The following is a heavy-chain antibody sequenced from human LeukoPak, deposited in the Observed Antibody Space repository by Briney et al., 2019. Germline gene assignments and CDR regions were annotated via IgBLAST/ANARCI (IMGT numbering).Heavy chain of an antibody. J-gene: IGHJ5*02. V-gene: IGHV3-49*04. D-gene: IGHD1-1*01. CDR3: SRVLTSGTRRFDP. CDR1: GFIFGDYG. Sequence: PGRSLRLSCTAPGFIFGDYGLSWVRQAPGKRLEWVGFIRSKADGGTTEYAASVKGRFTTSRDDSKSIAYLQMNSLQTEDTAVFYCSRVLTSGTRRFDPWGQGTLVTVSS. CDR2: IRSKADGGTT.